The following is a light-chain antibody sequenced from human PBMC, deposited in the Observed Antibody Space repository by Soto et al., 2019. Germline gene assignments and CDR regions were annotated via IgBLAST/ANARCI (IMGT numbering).Light chain of an antibody. V-gene: IGLV1-44*01. Sequence: QSVLTQSPSESATPGQRVTISCSGSGSNIGTHAVNWNQQVPGTAPTLLIFRNHQRPSGVPDRFSGSKSGTSASLAISGPQSEDEADYYCAAWDDSLRAVVFGGGTKLTVL. CDR3: AAWDDSLRAVV. J-gene: IGLJ2*01. CDR2: RNH. CDR1: GSNIGTHA.